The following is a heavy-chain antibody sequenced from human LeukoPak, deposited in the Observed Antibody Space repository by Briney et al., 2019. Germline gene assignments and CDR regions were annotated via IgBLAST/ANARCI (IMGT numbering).Heavy chain of an antibody. CDR1: GFTFSSYE. Sequence: PGGSLRLSCAASGFTFSSYEMNWVRQAPGKGLEWVSGINWNGGSTGYADSVKGRFTISRDNAKNSLYLQMNSLRAEDTALYYCARVDSSGWHQGSFDYWGQGTLVTVSS. CDR3: ARVDSSGWHQGSFDY. D-gene: IGHD6-19*01. CDR2: INWNGGST. J-gene: IGHJ4*02. V-gene: IGHV3-20*04.